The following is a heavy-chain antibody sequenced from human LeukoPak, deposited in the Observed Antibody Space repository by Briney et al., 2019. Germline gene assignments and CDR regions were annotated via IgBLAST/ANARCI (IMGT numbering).Heavy chain of an antibody. CDR1: GFTFSSYA. J-gene: IGHJ4*02. CDR3: AKSGGSFYLFDY. Sequence: PGGSLRLSCAASGFTFSSYAMSWVRQAPGKGLEWVSSVSDAGGSADYADSVRGQFIISRDNSKNTLYLQMNSLRAEDTAVYYCAKSGGSFYLFDYWGRGTLVTVSS. CDR2: VSDAGGSA. D-gene: IGHD6-25*01. V-gene: IGHV3-23*01.